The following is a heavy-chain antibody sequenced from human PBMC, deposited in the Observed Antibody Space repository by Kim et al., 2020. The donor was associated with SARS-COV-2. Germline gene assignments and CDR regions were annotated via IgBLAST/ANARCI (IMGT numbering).Heavy chain of an antibody. CDR3: ARGKTRITIFGVVISPQNWFDP. CDR1: GGFISSSNW. CDR2: IYHSGST. Sequence: SETLSLTCAVSGGFISSSNWWSWVRQPPGKGLEWIGEIYHSGSTNYNPSLKSRVTISVDKSKNQFSLKLSSVTAADTAVYYCARGKTRITIFGVVISPQNWFDPWGQGTLVTVSS. J-gene: IGHJ5*02. V-gene: IGHV4-4*02. D-gene: IGHD3-3*01.